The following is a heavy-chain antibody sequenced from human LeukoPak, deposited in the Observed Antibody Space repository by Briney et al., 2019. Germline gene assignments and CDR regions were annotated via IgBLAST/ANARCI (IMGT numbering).Heavy chain of an antibody. D-gene: IGHD3-10*01. V-gene: IGHV6-1*01. CDR2: TYYRSRWYN. CDR3: ARGRFGDFPYYYYYGMDV. Sequence: SQTLSLTCALSGDSVSSNSAAWNWIRQSPSRGLEWLGRTYYRSRWYNDYAVSVKSRITINPDTSKNQFSLQLISVTPEDTAVYFCARGRFGDFPYYYYYGMDVWGQGTTVTVSS. J-gene: IGHJ6*02. CDR1: GDSVSSNSAA.